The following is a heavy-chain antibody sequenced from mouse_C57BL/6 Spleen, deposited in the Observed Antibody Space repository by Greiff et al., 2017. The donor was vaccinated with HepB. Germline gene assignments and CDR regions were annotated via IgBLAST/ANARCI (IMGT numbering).Heavy chain of an antibody. CDR1: GFTFTDYY. Sequence: EVMLVESGGGLVQPGGSLSLSCAASGFTFTDYYMSWVRQPPGKALEWLGFIRNKANGYTTEYSAFVKGRFTISRDTSQSILYLQMNALRAEDSATYYCARYYYSNYAYAMDYWGQGTSVTVSS. D-gene: IGHD2-5*01. CDR2: IRNKANGYTT. J-gene: IGHJ4*01. V-gene: IGHV7-3*01. CDR3: ARYYYSNYAYAMDY.